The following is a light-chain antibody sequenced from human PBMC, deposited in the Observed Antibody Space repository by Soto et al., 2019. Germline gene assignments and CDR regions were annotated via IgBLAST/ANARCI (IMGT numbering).Light chain of an antibody. CDR1: QTISTL. CDR3: QQYSTYPWT. CDR2: KAS. V-gene: IGKV1-5*03. Sequence: DLQMTQSPSTLSASVGDRVTITCRASQTISTLLAWYQQRPGKAPNLLIYKASSLESGVPSRFSGSGSGTEFTLTISSLQPDDFATYFCQQYSTYPWTFGQGTNVEVK. J-gene: IGKJ1*01.